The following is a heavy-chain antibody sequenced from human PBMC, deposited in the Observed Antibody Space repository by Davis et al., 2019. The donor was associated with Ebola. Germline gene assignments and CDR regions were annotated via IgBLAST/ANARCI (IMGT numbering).Heavy chain of an antibody. J-gene: IGHJ6*02. Sequence: PGGSLRLSCAASGFTFSDYYMSWIRQAPGKGLEWVSYISSSGSTIYYADSVKGRFTIPRDNAKNSLYLQMNSLRAEDTAVYYCARGRWYGDYCMDVWGQGTTVTVSS. CDR1: GFTFSDYY. V-gene: IGHV3-11*01. D-gene: IGHD2-15*01. CDR2: ISSSGSTI. CDR3: ARGRWYGDYCMDV.